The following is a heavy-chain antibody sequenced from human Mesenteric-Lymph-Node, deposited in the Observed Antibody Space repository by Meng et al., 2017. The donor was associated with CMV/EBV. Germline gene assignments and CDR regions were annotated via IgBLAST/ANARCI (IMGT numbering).Heavy chain of an antibody. D-gene: IGHD3-3*01. J-gene: IGHJ6*02. Sequence: GESLKISCVGSGFSFSTYALHWVRQAPGEGLEWVAVISYDGSKLYFADSVKGRFTVSRDDAKNSLHLQMNSLRAEDTAVYYCARVKDFWSGYYVADYYYYGMDVWGQGTTVTVSS. CDR1: GFSFSTYA. CDR2: ISYDGSKL. V-gene: IGHV3-30*04. CDR3: ARVKDFWSGYYVADYYYYGMDV.